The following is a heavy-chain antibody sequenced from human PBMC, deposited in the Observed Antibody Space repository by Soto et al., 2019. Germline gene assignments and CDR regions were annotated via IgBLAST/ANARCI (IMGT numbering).Heavy chain of an antibody. CDR2: MNPNSGNT. CDR3: ARVEYWSSTSCYPYYYGKDV. V-gene: IGHV1-8*01. Sequence: QVQLVQSGAEVKKPGASVKVSCKASGYTFTSYDINWVRQDTGQGLEWMGWMNPNSGNTGYAQKFQGSVTMTRNNSISTAYMELSSMKSEGTAVYYGARVEYWSSTSCYPYYYGKDVWGQGTTVTVSS. CDR1: GYTFTSYD. D-gene: IGHD2-2*01. J-gene: IGHJ6*02.